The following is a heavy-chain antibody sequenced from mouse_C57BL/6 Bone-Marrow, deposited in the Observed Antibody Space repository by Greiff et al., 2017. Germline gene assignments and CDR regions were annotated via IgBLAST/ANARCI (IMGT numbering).Heavy chain of an antibody. CDR3: ARQGYGSIFDY. J-gene: IGHJ2*01. CDR2: IHPNSGST. V-gene: IGHV1-64*01. D-gene: IGHD1-1*01. Sequence: QVQLQQPGAELVKPGASVKLSCKASGYTFTSYWMHWVKQRPGQGLEWIGMIHPNSGSTNYNEKFKSKATLTVDKSSSTAYMQLSSLTSEDSAVYYCARQGYGSIFDYWGQGTTLIVSS. CDR1: GYTFTSYW.